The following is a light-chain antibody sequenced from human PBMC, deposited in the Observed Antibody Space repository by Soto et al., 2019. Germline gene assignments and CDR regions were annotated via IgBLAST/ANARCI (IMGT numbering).Light chain of an antibody. Sequence: EIVLTQSPGTLSSPGESATLSCRASQSVSSTYLAWYQQKPGQAPRFLIYDLSRRTTGIPDRFSASGSGTDFTLTISRLEPEDFAVYYCQQYGSSPRTFGQGTKLEI. CDR3: QQYGSSPRT. CDR2: DLS. CDR1: QSVSSTY. V-gene: IGKV3-20*01. J-gene: IGKJ2*02.